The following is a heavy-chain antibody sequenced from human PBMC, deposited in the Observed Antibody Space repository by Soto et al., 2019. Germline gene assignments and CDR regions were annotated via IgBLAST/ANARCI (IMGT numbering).Heavy chain of an antibody. Sequence: SETLSLTCTVSGGSISSSSYYWGWIRQPPGKGLEWIGSIYYSGSTNYNPSLKSRVTISVDTSKNQFSLKLSSVTAADTAVYYCARRSDYYQDVWSKGTTVTVSS. D-gene: IGHD1-26*01. V-gene: IGHV4-39*01. CDR2: IYYSGST. J-gene: IGHJ6*03. CDR3: ARRSDYYQDV. CDR1: GGSISSSSYY.